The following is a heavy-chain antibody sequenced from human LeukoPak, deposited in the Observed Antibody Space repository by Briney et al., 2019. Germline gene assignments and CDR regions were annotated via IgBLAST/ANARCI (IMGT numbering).Heavy chain of an antibody. CDR3: AKDLSGGIAAADTFDY. V-gene: IGHV3-30*02. J-gene: IGHJ4*02. CDR1: EFSVGSNY. Sequence: GGSLRLSCAAAEFSVGSNYMTWVRQAPGKGLEWVASIRYDGSNKYYGDSVKGRFTISRDNSKNTLYLQMNSLRAEDTAVYYCAKDLSGGIAAADTFDYWGQGTLVTVSS. CDR2: IRYDGSNK. D-gene: IGHD6-13*01.